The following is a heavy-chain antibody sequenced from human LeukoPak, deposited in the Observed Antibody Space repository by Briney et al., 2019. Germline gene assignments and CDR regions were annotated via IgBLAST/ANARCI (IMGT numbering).Heavy chain of an antibody. CDR3: ASQYSSSGDYYYYGMDV. Sequence: EASVKVSCKASGGTFSSYAISWVRQAPGQGLEWMGRIIPIFCIANYAQKFQVRVTIIADKSTSTAYMELSSLRSEDTAVYYCASQYSSSGDYYYYGMDVWGQGTTVTVSS. D-gene: IGHD6-6*01. CDR1: GGTFSSYA. V-gene: IGHV1-69*04. CDR2: IIPIFCIA. J-gene: IGHJ6*02.